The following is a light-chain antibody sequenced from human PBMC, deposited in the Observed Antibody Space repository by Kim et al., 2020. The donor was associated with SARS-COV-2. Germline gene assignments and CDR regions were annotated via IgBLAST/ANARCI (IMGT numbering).Light chain of an antibody. J-gene: IGKJ1*01. Sequence: EIVLTQSPGTLSLSPGERVTLSCRASQSVSSNYLAWYQQKPGQAPRLLIYDTSFRATGIPDRFSGSGSGTDFTLTVSRLEPKDFALYYCQQYGSSPVTFGQGTKVDIK. CDR3: QQYGSSPVT. CDR2: DTS. CDR1: QSVSSNY. V-gene: IGKV3-20*01.